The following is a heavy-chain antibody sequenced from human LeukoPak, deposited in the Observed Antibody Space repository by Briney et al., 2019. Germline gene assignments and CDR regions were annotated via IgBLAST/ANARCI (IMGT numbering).Heavy chain of an antibody. J-gene: IGHJ6*04. CDR2: MYHSGDT. CDR3: AREGIYSGYESV. CDR1: GYSVSSGYY. Sequence: PSETLSLTCTVSGYSVSSGYYWGWIRQPPGKGLEWIGSMYHSGDTYYNPSLKSRVTISVDTSKNQLSLKLSSVTAADTAVYYCAREGIYSGYESVWGKGTTVTVSS. D-gene: IGHD5-12*01. V-gene: IGHV4-38-2*02.